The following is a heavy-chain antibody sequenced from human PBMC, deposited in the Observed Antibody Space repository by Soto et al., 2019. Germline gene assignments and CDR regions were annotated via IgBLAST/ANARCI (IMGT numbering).Heavy chain of an antibody. V-gene: IGHV3-21*01. J-gene: IGHJ3*02. CDR1: GYTFSGYS. CDR2: ISSSSSYI. D-gene: IGHD3-3*01. Sequence: GGSLRLSCAASGYTFSGYSMNWFLQAPGKGLEWVSSISSSSSYIYYADSVKGRFTISRDNAKNSLYLQMNSLRAEDTAVYYCARVALTYDFWSGYYPDAFDIWGQGTMVTVSS. CDR3: ARVALTYDFWSGYYPDAFDI.